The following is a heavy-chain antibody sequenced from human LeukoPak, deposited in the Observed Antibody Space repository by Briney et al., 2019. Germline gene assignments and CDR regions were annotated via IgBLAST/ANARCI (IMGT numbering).Heavy chain of an antibody. Sequence: GGSLRLSCAASGFTFSSYGMHGVRQAQGKGLEGGAVISYDGSNKYYADSVKGRFTISRDNSKNTLYLQMNSLRAEDTAVYYCAKDLYYGSGSPNDYWGQGTLVTVSS. V-gene: IGHV3-30*18. CDR2: ISYDGSNK. D-gene: IGHD3-10*01. CDR3: AKDLYYGSGSPNDY. CDR1: GFTFSSYG. J-gene: IGHJ4*02.